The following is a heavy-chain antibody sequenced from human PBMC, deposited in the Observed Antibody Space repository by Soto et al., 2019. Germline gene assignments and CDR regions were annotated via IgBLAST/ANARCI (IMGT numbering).Heavy chain of an antibody. CDR3: GDLDGSYFDMDV. V-gene: IGHV3-15*01. J-gene: IGHJ6*02. CDR2: IKSKAVGETI. D-gene: IGHD3-10*01. CDR1: KVTAW. Sequence: EVQLVASGGGLVKPGGSLRLSCGASKVTAWMSWVRQAPGKGLEWVGRIKSKAVGETIDYAAPVQGRFTISRDDSKDMVYLEMNSLKIEDTAVYSCGDLDGSYFDMDVWGQGTTVIVSS.